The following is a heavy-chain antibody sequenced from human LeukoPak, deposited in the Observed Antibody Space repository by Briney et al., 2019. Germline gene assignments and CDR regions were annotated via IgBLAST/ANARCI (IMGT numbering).Heavy chain of an antibody. CDR3: AKAARSDGSYSFLRLDY. J-gene: IGHJ4*02. Sequence: GGSLRLSCAASGFTFSSYAMHWVRQAPGKGLEWVAVISYDGSNKYYADSVKGRFTISRDNSKNTLYLQMNSLRAEDTAVYYCAKAARSDGSYSFLRLDYWGQGTLVTVSS. CDR1: GFTFSSYA. D-gene: IGHD1-26*01. CDR2: ISYDGSNK. V-gene: IGHV3-30-3*01.